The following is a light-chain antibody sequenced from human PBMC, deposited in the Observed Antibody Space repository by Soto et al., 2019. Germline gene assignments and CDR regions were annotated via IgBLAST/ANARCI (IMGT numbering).Light chain of an antibody. J-gene: IGKJ1*01. V-gene: IGKV3-15*01. CDR3: QQYNSYSVT. Sequence: EIVVTQSPATLSVSPGGRATLCCRASQSISDTLAWYQQKPGQAPRLLIHGASTRAPGFPARFSGSGSGTDFTLPISSLQPDDFATYYCQQYNSYSVTFGQGTKVDIK. CDR1: QSISDT. CDR2: GAS.